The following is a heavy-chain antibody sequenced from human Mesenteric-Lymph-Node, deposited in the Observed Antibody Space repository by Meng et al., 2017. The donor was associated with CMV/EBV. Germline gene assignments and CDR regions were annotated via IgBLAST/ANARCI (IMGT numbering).Heavy chain of an antibody. Sequence: CTVSDGSISRGAYYWGWIRQSPGKPLEWIGSVYHNGMTYYTPSLNSRVTITVDKPNNHVSLRLTSVTAADTAVYFCGREGGGDYFDHWGQGVRVTVSS. V-gene: IGHV4-39*07. CDR3: GREGGGDYFDH. CDR1: DGSISRGAYY. J-gene: IGHJ4*02. D-gene: IGHD3-16*01. CDR2: VYHNGMT.